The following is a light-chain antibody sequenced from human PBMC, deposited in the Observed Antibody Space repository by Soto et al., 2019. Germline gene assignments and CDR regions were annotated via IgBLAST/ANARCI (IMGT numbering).Light chain of an antibody. V-gene: IGKV3-20*01. CDR2: GAS. J-gene: IGKJ1*01. Sequence: EIVLTQSPGTLSLSPGKRATLSCRASQSINSSYLAWYQQRPGQAPRLLIYGASSRATGIPDRFSGSGSGTEFTLTISRLEPEDFAVYYCQQYGSSSWTFGQGTKVDIK. CDR1: QSINSSY. CDR3: QQYGSSSWT.